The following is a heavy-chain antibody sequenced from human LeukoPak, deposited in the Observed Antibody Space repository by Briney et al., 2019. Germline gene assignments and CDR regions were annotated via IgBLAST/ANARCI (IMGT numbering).Heavy chain of an antibody. D-gene: IGHD6-25*01. CDR1: GGSINSGGYY. V-gene: IGHV4-31*03. J-gene: IGHJ6*02. Sequence: PSQTLSLTCTVSGGSINSGGYYWSWIRQHPGKGLEWIGEINHSGSTNYNPSLKSRVTISVDTSKNQFSLKLSSVTAADTAVYYCARASRPPATYYYYYGMDVWGQGTTVTVSS. CDR3: ARASRPPATYYYYYGMDV. CDR2: INHSGST.